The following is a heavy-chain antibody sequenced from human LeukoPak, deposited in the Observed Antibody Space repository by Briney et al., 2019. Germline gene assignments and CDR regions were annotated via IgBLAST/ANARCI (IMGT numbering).Heavy chain of an antibody. D-gene: IGHD6-13*01. Sequence: SQTLSLTCTVSGGSISSGGYYWSWIRQHPGKGLEWIGYIYYSGSTYYNPSLKSRVTISVDTPKNQFSLKLSSVTAADTAVYYCARDNLYSSSWEGGSFDYWGQGTLVTVSS. CDR2: IYYSGST. CDR1: GGSISSGGYY. CDR3: ARDNLYSSSWEGGSFDY. J-gene: IGHJ4*02. V-gene: IGHV4-31*03.